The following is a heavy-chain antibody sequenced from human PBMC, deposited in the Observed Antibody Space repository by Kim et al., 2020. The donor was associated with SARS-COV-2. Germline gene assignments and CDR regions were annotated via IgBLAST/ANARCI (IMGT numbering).Heavy chain of an antibody. V-gene: IGHV4-4*07. Sequence: SETLSLTCTVSGASISSYYWSWVRQPAGKGLEWIGRMYSSGSTNYNPSLMSRVTMSEDTSKNKFSLKLSSVTAADTAVYYCARVVASGRDYCGRVVWGKGTTVTVSS. CDR1: GASISSYY. J-gene: IGHJ6*04. CDR3: ARVVASGRDYCGRVV. CDR2: MYSSGST. D-gene: IGHD3-10*01.